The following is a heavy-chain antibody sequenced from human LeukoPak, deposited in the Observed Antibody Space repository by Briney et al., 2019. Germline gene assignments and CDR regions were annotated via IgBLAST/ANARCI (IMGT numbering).Heavy chain of an antibody. CDR2: IRYDGSNK. CDR1: GFTFSSYG. Sequence: GGSLRLSCAASGFTFSSYGMHWVRQAPGKGLEWVAFIRYDGSNKYYADSVKGRFTISRDNSKNTLYLQMNSLRAEDTAVYYCAKDAVTPFYDAFDIWGQGTMVTVSS. D-gene: IGHD4-17*01. V-gene: IGHV3-30*02. CDR3: AKDAVTPFYDAFDI. J-gene: IGHJ3*02.